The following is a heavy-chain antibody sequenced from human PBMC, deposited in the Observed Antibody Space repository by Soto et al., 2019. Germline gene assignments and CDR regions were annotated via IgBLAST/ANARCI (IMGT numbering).Heavy chain of an antibody. D-gene: IGHD6-13*01. CDR2: IYYSGST. V-gene: IGHV4-31*03. CDR1: GGSISSGGYY. J-gene: IGHJ5*02. Sequence: SETLSLTCTVSGGSISSGGYYWSWIRQHPGKGLEWIGYIYYSGSTYYNPSLKSRVTISVDTSKNQFSLKLSSVTAADTAVYYCARKPGIAAAGENWFDPWGQGTLVTVSS. CDR3: ARKPGIAAAGENWFDP.